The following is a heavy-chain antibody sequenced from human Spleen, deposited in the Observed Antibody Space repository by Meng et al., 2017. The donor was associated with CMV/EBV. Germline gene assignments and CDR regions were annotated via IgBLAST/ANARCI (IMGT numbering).Heavy chain of an antibody. V-gene: IGHV4-34*01. Sequence: VQVQQWGAGLLKPSETLSLTCAVYGGSFSGYYWSWIRQPPGKGLEWIGEINHSGSTNYNPSLKSRVTISVDTSKNQFSLKLSSVTAADTAVYYCARGGRITMVRGVRGFDYWGQGTLVTVSS. J-gene: IGHJ4*02. CDR2: INHSGST. CDR3: ARGGRITMVRGVRGFDY. CDR1: GGSFSGYY. D-gene: IGHD3-10*01.